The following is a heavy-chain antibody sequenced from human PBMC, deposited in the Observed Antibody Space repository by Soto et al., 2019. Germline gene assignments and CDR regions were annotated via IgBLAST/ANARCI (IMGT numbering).Heavy chain of an antibody. CDR3: TTDAYYDTSGYWF. V-gene: IGHV3-15*01. J-gene: IGHJ4*02. D-gene: IGHD3-22*01. CDR1: GFTFSNAW. Sequence: VGSLRLSCAASGFTFSNAWMTWVRQAPGQGLVWVGRIKSKTDGGTADYAAPVRGRFTTSRDDSKDTLYLQMSSLKTEDTAVYYCTTDAYYDTSGYWFWGQGTPVTVSS. CDR2: IKSKTDGGTA.